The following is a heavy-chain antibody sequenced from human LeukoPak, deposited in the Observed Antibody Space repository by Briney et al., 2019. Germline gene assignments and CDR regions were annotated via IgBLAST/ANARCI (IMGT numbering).Heavy chain of an antibody. CDR1: GGSISSGDYY. V-gene: IGHV4-30-4*08. CDR3: ARDGYYDSSDNY. Sequence: SQTLSLTCTVFGGSISSGDYYWSWIRQPPGKGLEWIGYIYYSGSTYYNPSLKSRVTISVDTSKNQFSLKLSSVTAADTAVYYCARDGYYDSSDNYWGQGTLVTVSS. CDR2: IYYSGST. J-gene: IGHJ4*02. D-gene: IGHD3-22*01.